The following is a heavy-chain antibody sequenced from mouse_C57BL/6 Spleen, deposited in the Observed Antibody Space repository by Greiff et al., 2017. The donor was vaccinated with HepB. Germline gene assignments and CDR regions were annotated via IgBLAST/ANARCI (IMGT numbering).Heavy chain of an antibody. J-gene: IGHJ2*01. D-gene: IGHD1-1*01. Sequence: EVQLQQSGAELVRPGASVKLSCTASGFNIKDDYMHWVKQRPEQGLEWIGWIDPENGDTEYASKFQGKATITADTSSNTAYLQLSSLTSEDTAVYYCTAYYGRSQYYFDYWGQGTTLTVSS. CDR2: IDPENGDT. CDR1: GFNIKDDY. V-gene: IGHV14-4*01. CDR3: TAYYGRSQYYFDY.